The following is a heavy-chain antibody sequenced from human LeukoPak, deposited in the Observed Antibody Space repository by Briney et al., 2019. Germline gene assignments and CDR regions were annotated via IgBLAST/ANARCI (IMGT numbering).Heavy chain of an antibody. V-gene: IGHV3-13*01. J-gene: IGHJ6*02. Sequence: GGSLRLSCVASGFTFSSYDMHWVRQATGKGLEWVSAIGTAGDTYYPGSVKGRFTISRENAKNSLYLQMNSLRAGDTAVYYCARDRRLGYCSSTSCYTYYGMDVWGQGTTVTVSS. CDR2: IGTAGDT. CDR3: ARDRRLGYCSSTSCYTYYGMDV. D-gene: IGHD2-2*02. CDR1: GFTFSSYD.